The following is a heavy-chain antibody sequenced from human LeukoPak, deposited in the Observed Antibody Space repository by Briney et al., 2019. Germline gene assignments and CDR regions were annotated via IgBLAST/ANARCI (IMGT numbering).Heavy chain of an antibody. D-gene: IGHD6-6*01. V-gene: IGHV1-18*01. J-gene: IGHJ4*02. CDR1: GYTFTSYG. CDR2: ISAYNGNT. Sequence: ASVKVSCKASGYTFTSYGISWVRQAPGQGLEWMGWISAYNGNTNYAQKFQGRVTLTTDTSTSTAYMELRSLRSDDTAVYYCARESISFFFDYWGQGTLVTVSS. CDR3: ARESISFFFDY.